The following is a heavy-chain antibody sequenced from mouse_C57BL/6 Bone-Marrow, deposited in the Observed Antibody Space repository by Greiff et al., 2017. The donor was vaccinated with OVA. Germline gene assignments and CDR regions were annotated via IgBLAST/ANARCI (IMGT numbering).Heavy chain of an antibody. CDR3: ARRGYGRNYAMDY. V-gene: IGHV5-12*01. D-gene: IGHD1-1*01. Sequence: EVKLMESGGGLVQPGGSLKLSCAASGFTFSDYYMYWVRQTPEKRLEWVAYISTGGGSTYYPDTVKGRFTISRDNAKNTLYLQMSRLKSEDTAMYYCARRGYGRNYAMDYWGQGTSVTVSS. CDR2: ISTGGGST. J-gene: IGHJ4*01. CDR1: GFTFSDYY.